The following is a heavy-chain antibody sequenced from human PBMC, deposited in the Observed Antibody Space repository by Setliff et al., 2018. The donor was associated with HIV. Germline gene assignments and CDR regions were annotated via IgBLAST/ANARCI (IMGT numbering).Heavy chain of an antibody. J-gene: IGHJ4*02. CDR1: GFSFSSYW. D-gene: IGHD1-26*01. CDR2: IKQDGSQK. V-gene: IGHV3-7*01. Sequence: PGGSLRLSCAASGFSFSSYWMSWVRQAPGKGLEWVANIKQDGSQKFYVDSVRGRFTISRDNTKNSLYLQMNSLGAEDTAVYYCVRDYMWAFDYWGQGTLVTVSS. CDR3: VRDYMWAFDY.